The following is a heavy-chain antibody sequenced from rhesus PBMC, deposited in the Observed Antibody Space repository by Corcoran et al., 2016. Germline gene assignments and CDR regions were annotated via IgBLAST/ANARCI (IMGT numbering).Heavy chain of an antibody. V-gene: IGHV5-20*02. Sequence: ELPLVQSGAEVKRPGQSLNIFCTTSGYSFNNYWICWVRQMWGKGRGWMGAIDPSNTDARQTPSVQGQITISADKSITPADLQWSSLKASDTATYYCERGRTLGFDYWGQGVLVTVSS. J-gene: IGHJ4*01. CDR1: GYSFNNYW. CDR3: ERGRTLGFDY. CDR2: IDPSNTDA. D-gene: IGHD2-39*01.